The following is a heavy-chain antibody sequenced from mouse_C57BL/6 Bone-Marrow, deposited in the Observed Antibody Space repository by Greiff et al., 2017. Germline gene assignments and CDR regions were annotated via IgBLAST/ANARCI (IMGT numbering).Heavy chain of an antibody. CDR3: ARDHKITTVELRGDY. J-gene: IGHJ2*01. CDR2: IYPGDGDT. V-gene: IGHV1-82*01. CDR1: GYAFSSSW. Sequence: VQLQESGPELVKPGASVKISCKASGYAFSSSWMNWVKQRPGKGLEWIGRIYPGDGDTNCNGKFKGKATLTADKSSSTAYMQLSSLTSEDSAVYFGARDHKITTVELRGDYWGQGTTLTVSS. D-gene: IGHD1-1*01.